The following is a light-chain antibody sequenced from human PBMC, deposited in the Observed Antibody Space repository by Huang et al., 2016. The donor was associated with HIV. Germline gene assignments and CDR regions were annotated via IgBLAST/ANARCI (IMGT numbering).Light chain of an antibody. V-gene: IGKV1-13*02. Sequence: AVHLTQSPSSLSASVGDTVIISCRASQDIGTSLAWYQHKTGKAPKLLISGDSSLQAGVPSRFSGDSAGTYFTLFINGLQTEDFATYYCQQLHSYPITFGQGTRLDIK. J-gene: IGKJ5*01. CDR1: QDIGTS. CDR3: QQLHSYPIT. CDR2: GDS.